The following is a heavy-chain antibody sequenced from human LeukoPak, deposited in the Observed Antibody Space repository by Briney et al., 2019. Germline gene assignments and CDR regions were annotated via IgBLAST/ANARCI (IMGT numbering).Heavy chain of an antibody. J-gene: IGHJ4*02. V-gene: IGHV3-20*04. D-gene: IGHD6-13*01. CDR1: GFIFDDYG. CDR3: ARVYLSQQLVPGLDY. Sequence: GGSLRLSCAASGFIFDDYGMSWVRQAPGKGVEWVSGINWNGSITVYADSVKGRFTISRDNAKNSLYLQMNGLRAEDTALYYCARVYLSQQLVPGLDYWGQGTLVTVSS. CDR2: INWNGSIT.